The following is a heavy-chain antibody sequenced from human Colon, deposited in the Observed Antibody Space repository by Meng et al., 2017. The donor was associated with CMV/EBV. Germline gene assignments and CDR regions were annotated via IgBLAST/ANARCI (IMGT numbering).Heavy chain of an antibody. Sequence: SETLSLTCTVSGGSISSYYWSWIRQSPGKGLEWIGYIYYSGSTNYNPSLKSRVTISVDTSKNQFSLKLSSVTAADTAVYYCARSGYDFWSGYYNMYYFDYWGQGTLVTVSS. CDR3: ARSGYDFWSGYYNMYYFDY. CDR2: IYYSGST. D-gene: IGHD3-3*01. V-gene: IGHV4-59*01. CDR1: GGSISSYY. J-gene: IGHJ4*02.